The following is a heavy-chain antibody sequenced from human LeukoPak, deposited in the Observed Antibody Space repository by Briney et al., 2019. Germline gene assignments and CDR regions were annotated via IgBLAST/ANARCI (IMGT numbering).Heavy chain of an antibody. Sequence: GGSLRLSCAASGFTFSSYTMNWVRQAPGKGLEWVSSISSSSTYINYADSVKGRFTISRDNAKNSLYLQMNSLRAEDTAVYYCARVTYADFDYWGQGTLVTVSS. CDR3: ARVTYADFDY. CDR2: ISSSSTYI. D-gene: IGHD3-16*01. CDR1: GFTFSSYT. V-gene: IGHV3-21*01. J-gene: IGHJ4*02.